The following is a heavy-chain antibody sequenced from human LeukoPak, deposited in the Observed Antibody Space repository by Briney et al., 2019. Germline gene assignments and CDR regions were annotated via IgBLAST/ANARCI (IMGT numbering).Heavy chain of an antibody. V-gene: IGHV3-48*01. D-gene: IGHD3-3*01. CDR3: TRGGLRFLGVSGP. CDR2: SGDTI. Sequence: SGDTIYYADSVKGRFTISRDNAKNSLYLQMNSLRAEDTAVYYCTRGGLRFLGVSGPWGQGTLVTVSS. J-gene: IGHJ5*02.